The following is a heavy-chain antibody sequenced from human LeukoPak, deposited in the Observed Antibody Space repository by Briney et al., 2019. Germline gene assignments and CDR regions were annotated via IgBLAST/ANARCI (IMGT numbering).Heavy chain of an antibody. J-gene: IGHJ4*02. CDR3: ARVSNNYCVDY. CDR1: GFTFSNYA. Sequence: QPGGSLRLSCAASGFTFSNYAMHCVRQAPGKGLESVSAISSNGGSTYYANSVKGRFTISRDNSKNTLYLQMGSLRAEDMAVYYCARVSNNYCVDYWGQGTLVTVSS. V-gene: IGHV3-64*01. CDR2: ISSNGGST. D-gene: IGHD2-21*01.